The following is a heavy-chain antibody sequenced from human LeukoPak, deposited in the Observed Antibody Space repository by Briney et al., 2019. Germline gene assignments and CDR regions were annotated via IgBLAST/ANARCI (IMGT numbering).Heavy chain of an antibody. CDR2: IKARAHGGTI. J-gene: IGHJ4*02. CDR3: TTDGVGVEGATYDN. CDR1: GFTFINAW. Sequence: PGGSLRLSCAASGFTFINAWMAWVRQAPGKGLEWVGRIKARAHGGTIEYAAPVKGRFTISRDDSKNTLYLQMNSLKTEDTAVYYCTTDGVGVEGATYDNWGQGTLVSVSS. V-gene: IGHV3-15*01. D-gene: IGHD1-26*01.